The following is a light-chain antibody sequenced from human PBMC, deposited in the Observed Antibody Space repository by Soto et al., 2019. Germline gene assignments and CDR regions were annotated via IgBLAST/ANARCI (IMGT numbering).Light chain of an antibody. CDR2: DVS. J-gene: IGLJ1*01. V-gene: IGLV2-11*01. CDR1: GGDVGGYNY. Sequence: QSALTQPRSLSGSPGQSVTISCTGAGGDVGGYNYVSWYQQHPGKAPKLMIYDVSKRPSGVPDRFSGSKSGNPASLTISGLQADDEADYYCCSYAGSYTFYVFGTGTKVTVL. CDR3: CSYAGSYTFYV.